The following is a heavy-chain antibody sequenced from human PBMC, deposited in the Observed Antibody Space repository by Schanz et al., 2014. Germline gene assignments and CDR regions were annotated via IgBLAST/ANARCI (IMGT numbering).Heavy chain of an antibody. CDR1: GGTFSTYT. CDR2: IIPILGIA. Sequence: QVQLVQSGAEVKKPGSSVKVSCKASGGTFSTYTISWVRQAPGQGLEWMGRIIPILGIANYAQKFQGRVTITADKSTFTAFMEVSSLRSEDTAVYYCARSGSSNWYLFDYWGQGTLVTVSS. V-gene: IGHV1-69*02. CDR3: ARSGSSNWYLFDY. J-gene: IGHJ4*02. D-gene: IGHD6-13*01.